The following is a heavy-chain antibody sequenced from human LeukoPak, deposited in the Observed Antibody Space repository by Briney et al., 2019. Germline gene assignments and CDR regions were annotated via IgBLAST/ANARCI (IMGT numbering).Heavy chain of an antibody. Sequence: GASVKVSCKASGYTFTSYGISWVGQAPGQGLEWMGWISGYNSNTNYAQKLQGRVTMTTETSTSTAYMELRSLRSDDTAVYYCGRSREGLYSGSSFDYWGQGTLVTVSS. V-gene: IGHV1-18*01. CDR3: GRSREGLYSGSSFDY. CDR1: GYTFTSYG. J-gene: IGHJ4*02. D-gene: IGHD1-26*01. CDR2: ISGYNSNT.